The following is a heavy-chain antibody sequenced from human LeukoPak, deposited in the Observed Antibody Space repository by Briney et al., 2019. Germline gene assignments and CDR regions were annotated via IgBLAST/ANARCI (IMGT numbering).Heavy chain of an antibody. J-gene: IGHJ5*01. D-gene: IGHD4-23*01. CDR2: IYNGRTT. V-gene: IGHV4-39*01. CDR3: VRHDGRSGGTMGAFDS. Sequence: SETPSLTCTVSGGSISSINHHWGWVRQSPGKDLEWIGSIYNGRTTFSNPSLNSRVTISIVTSKNQFSLQLNSVTAADTAVYYCVRHDGRSGGTMGAFDSWGQGSPVTVSS. CDR1: GGSISSINHH.